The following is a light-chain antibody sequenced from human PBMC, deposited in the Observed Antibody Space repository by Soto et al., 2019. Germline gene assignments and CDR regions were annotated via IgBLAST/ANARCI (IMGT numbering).Light chain of an antibody. CDR2: SNT. J-gene: IGLJ2*01. V-gene: IGLV1-44*01. CDR1: SSNIGSHT. Sequence: QSVLTQPPSAAGTPGQTIAISCSGGSSNIGSHTVNWYQQLAGTAPRLLIYSNTQRPSGVPDRFSGSKSGTSASLAISGLQSEYEGDYYCAAWDDSLNGVVFSGGTKVTVL. CDR3: AAWDDSLNGVV.